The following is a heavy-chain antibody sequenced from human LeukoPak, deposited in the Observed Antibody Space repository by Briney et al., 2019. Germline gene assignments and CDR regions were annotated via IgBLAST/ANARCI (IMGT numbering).Heavy chain of an antibody. D-gene: IGHD4-17*01. CDR1: GGSFSGYY. CDR2: INHSGST. J-gene: IGHJ6*03. CDR3: ARVTRYADWRDHYYMDV. V-gene: IGHV4-34*01. Sequence: PSETLSLTCAVYGGSFSGYYWSWIRQPPGKGLEWIGEINHSGSTNYNPSLKSRVTISVDTSKNQFSLKLSSVTAADTAVYFCARVTRYADWRDHYYMDVWGKGTTVIVSS.